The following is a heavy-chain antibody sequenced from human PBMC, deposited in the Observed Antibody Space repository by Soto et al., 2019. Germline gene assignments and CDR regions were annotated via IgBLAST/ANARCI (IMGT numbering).Heavy chain of an antibody. CDR2: INHSGST. J-gene: IGHJ4*02. CDR1: GGSFSGYY. Sequence: ASETLSLTCAVYGGSFSGYYWSWIRQPPGKGLEWIGEINHSGSTNYNPSLKSRVTISVDTSKNQFSLKLSSVTAADTAVYYCARGLGYWGQGTLVTVSS. CDR3: ARGLGY. V-gene: IGHV4-34*01.